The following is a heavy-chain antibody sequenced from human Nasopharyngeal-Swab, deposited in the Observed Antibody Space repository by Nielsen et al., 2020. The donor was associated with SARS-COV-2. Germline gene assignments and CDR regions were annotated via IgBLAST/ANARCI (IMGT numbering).Heavy chain of an antibody. CDR2: AGGNDGST. CDR3: AKKYGTRGWYVGLDY. Sequence: GESLTISCAASGFGFSAFAMSWVRQAPGKGLEWVSAAGGNDGSTFYADSVRGRFTISRDNSKNTLYLQMNSLRAEDTALYYCAKKYGTRGWYVGLDYWGQGTQVTVSS. J-gene: IGHJ4*02. CDR1: GFGFSAFA. D-gene: IGHD6-19*01. V-gene: IGHV3-23*01.